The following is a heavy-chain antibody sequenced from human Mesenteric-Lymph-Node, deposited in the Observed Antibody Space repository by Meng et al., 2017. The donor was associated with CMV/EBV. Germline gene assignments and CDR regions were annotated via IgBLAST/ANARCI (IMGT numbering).Heavy chain of an antibody. CDR3: ARGTYWFDP. D-gene: IGHD1-14*01. CDR2: MYYTTSS. V-gene: IGHV4-59*11. CDR1: GGSISSHY. J-gene: IGHJ5*02. Sequence: GSLRLSCSVSGGSISSHYWSWIRQPPGKGLEWIAYMYYTTSSTNYNPSLKSRVTISLDTSKNHFSLKLSSVTPADTAVYYCARGTYWFDPWGQGTLVTVSS.